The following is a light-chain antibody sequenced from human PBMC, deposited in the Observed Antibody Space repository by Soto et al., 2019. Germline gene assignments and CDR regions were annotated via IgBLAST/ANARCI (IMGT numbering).Light chain of an antibody. V-gene: IGLV2-14*03. CDR3: SSYTTDTTPQEI. J-gene: IGLJ1*01. CDR1: SSDVGGYNY. Sequence: QSVLAQPASVSGSPGQSITISCTGTSSDVGGYNYVSWYQHHPGKAPKLMIYDVSNRPSGVSNRFSGSKSGNTASLTISGLQPEDEADYYCSSYTTDTTPQEIYGICTKVTVL. CDR2: DVS.